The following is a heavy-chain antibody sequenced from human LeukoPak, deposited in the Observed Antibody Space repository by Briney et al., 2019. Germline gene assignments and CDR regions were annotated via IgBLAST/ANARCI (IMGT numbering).Heavy chain of an antibody. CDR3: AKRGSQGIAAAGTHYYYYMDV. CDR1: GFTFSSYA. Sequence: GGSLRLSCAASGFTFSSYAMHWVRQAPGKGLEWVAVISYDGSNKYYADSVKGRFTISRDNSKNTLYLQMNSLRAEDMAVYYCAKRGSQGIAAAGTHYYYYMDVWGKGTTVTISS. CDR2: ISYDGSNK. V-gene: IGHV3-30*04. J-gene: IGHJ6*03. D-gene: IGHD6-13*01.